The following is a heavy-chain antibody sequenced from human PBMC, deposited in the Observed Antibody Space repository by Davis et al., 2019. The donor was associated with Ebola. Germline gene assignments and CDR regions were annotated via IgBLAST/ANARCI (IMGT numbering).Heavy chain of an antibody. CDR3: AREAYYYDSTGYYYDIPDLFDY. CDR1: GFTFSSYA. D-gene: IGHD3-22*01. V-gene: IGHV3-48*04. Sequence: PGGPLRLSCAASGFTFSSYAMSWIRQAPGKGPEWVSYISSNSTNKKYADSVKGRFTISRDDAKNSLYLQMNSLRAEDTAVYYCAREAYYYDSTGYYYDIPDLFDYWGQGTLVTVSS. CDR2: ISSNSTNK. J-gene: IGHJ4*02.